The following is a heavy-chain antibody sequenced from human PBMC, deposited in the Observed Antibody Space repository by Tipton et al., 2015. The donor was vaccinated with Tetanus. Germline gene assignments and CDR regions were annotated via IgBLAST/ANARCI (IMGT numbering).Heavy chain of an antibody. J-gene: IGHJ4*01. V-gene: IGHV1-2*02. Sequence: QLVQSGAEVRKPGASVKVSCKASGYTFTGYYMHWVRQAPGQGLEWMGWINPNSGGTNYAQKFQGRVTMTRDTTISTAYMELSMLSSDVTAVYYCAIEGDGNPSVYFDNRGRETVVPISS. CDR3: AIEGDGNPSVYFDN. CDR2: INPNSGGT. D-gene: IGHD5-24*01. CDR1: GYTFTGYY.